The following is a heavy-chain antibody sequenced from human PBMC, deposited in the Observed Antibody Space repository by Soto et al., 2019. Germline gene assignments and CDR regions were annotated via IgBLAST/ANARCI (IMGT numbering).Heavy chain of an antibody. J-gene: IGHJ5*02. D-gene: IGHD1-26*01. CDR2: LFYTGNP. V-gene: IGHV4-39*01. Sequence: SETLSLTCTVSGGSLTSSDSSWAWLRQTPGKGLAGIGSLFYTGNPYYNPSLWSRVTISADTSKNQFSLKMTSVTAADTAVYYCARHGMGAAGWFDPWGQGTLVTVSS. CDR1: GGSLTSSDSS. CDR3: ARHGMGAAGWFDP.